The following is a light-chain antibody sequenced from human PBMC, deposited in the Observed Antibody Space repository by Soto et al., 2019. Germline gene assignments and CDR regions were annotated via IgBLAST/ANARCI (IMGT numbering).Light chain of an antibody. Sequence: AIQLTQSPSTLSSSVGESVTITCRASQGISSALAWYQQTPGRAPKLLIYDASTWATGIPSRFSGSRSGTDFSLTVSGLQPEDFATYYCQQLDDYPFTFGPGTKVDI. CDR1: QGISSA. J-gene: IGKJ3*01. V-gene: IGKV1D-13*01. CDR2: DAS. CDR3: QQLDDYPFT.